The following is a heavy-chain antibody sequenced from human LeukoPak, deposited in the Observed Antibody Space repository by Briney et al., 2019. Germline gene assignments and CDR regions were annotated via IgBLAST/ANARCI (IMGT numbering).Heavy chain of an antibody. J-gene: IGHJ4*02. V-gene: IGHV1-2*02. CDR2: INPNSGGT. CDR3: ARDALNYYDSSGSELGG. Sequence: EASVKVSCKASGYTFTGYYMHWVRQAPGQGLEWMGWINPNSGGTNYAQKFQGRVTVTRDTSISTAYMELSRLRSDDTAVYYCARDALNYYDSSGSELGGWGQGTLVTVSS. CDR1: GYTFTGYY. D-gene: IGHD3-22*01.